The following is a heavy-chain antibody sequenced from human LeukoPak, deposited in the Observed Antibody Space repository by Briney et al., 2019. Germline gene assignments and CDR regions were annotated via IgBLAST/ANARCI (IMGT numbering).Heavy chain of an antibody. Sequence: GESLKISCKGSGYTFTSYWIGWVRQMPGKGLEWMGIIYPGDSESKYNPSLQGQVTISADKSISTVYLQWSSLKASDTAIYYCARHVGDFGDYGYFQKWGQGTLVTVSS. J-gene: IGHJ1*01. D-gene: IGHD4-17*01. CDR2: IYPGDSES. CDR1: GYTFTSYW. V-gene: IGHV5-51*01. CDR3: ARHVGDFGDYGYFQK.